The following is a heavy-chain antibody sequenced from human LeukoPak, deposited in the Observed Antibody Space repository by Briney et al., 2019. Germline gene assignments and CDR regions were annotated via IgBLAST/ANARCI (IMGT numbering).Heavy chain of an antibody. CDR1: GFTFSSYA. CDR2: ISGTGGNT. V-gene: IGHV3-23*01. J-gene: IGHJ6*02. D-gene: IGHD1-26*01. Sequence: GGSLRLSCAASGFTFSSYAMSWVRQAPGKGLEWVSGISGTGGNTYYADSVTGRFTISRDNSKNTLYLQMNSLRAEDTAVFYCAKDREYSGSYRPGPTRYYYGMDVWGQGTTVTVSS. CDR3: AKDREYSGSYRPGPTRYYYGMDV.